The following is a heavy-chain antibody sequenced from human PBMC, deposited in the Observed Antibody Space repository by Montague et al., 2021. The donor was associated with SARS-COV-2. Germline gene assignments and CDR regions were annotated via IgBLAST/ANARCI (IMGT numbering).Heavy chain of an antibody. CDR1: GGSVRSSNFY. CDR2: IYYSGIT. CDR3: ARHPPGHDGRSGIYKLYGYFDV. D-gene: IGHD3-22*01. J-gene: IGHJ2*01. Sequence: SETLSLTCTVSGGSVRSSNFYWGWIRQPPGKGLVWIGSIYYSGITYASLSLQSRVTISAATSNNPLSLKSNSVTAADTAVYYCARHPPGHDGRSGIYKLYGYFDVWGRGTLVTVSS. V-gene: IGHV4-39*01.